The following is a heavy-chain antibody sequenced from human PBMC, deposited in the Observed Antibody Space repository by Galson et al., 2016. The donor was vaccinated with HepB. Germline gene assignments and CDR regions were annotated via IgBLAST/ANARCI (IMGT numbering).Heavy chain of an antibody. CDR2: IKSKTDGGTT. D-gene: IGHD2-15*01. CDR1: GFTFSNAW. Sequence: SLRLSCAASGFTFSNAWMHWVRQAPGKGLEWVGRIKSKTDGGTTDYAAPVKGRFTISRDDSKNTLYLQMNSLKTEDTAVYYCTTRVVVMVAAAINWFDPWGQGTLVTVSS. CDR3: TTRVVVMVAAAINWFDP. J-gene: IGHJ5*02. V-gene: IGHV3-15*07.